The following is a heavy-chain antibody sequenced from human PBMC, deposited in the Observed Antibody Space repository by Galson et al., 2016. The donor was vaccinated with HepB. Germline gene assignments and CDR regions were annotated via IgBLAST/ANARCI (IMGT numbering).Heavy chain of an antibody. V-gene: IGHV3-23*01. Sequence: SLRLSCAASSFAFSSYAMNWVRQAPGKGLEWVSGISGTGVATHYAGSVKGRFTISRDNSKNTLYLNMKSLRAEDTAVYFCAKQGYTNYWHIAPWGQGTLVTVSS. CDR2: ISGTGVAT. CDR3: AKQGYTNYWHIAP. CDR1: SFAFSSYA. J-gene: IGHJ5*02. D-gene: IGHD2-2*02.